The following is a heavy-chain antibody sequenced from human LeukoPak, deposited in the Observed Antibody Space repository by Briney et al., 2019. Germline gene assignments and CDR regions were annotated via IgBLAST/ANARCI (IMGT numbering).Heavy chain of an antibody. Sequence: GGSLRLSCAASGFTFSSYGMHWVRQAPGKGLEWVAVISYDGSNKYYADSVKGRFTISRDNSKNTLYLQMNSLRAEDTAAYYCAKIEAYEGAYDIWGQGTMVTVSS. CDR2: ISYDGSNK. CDR1: GFTFSSYG. J-gene: IGHJ3*02. D-gene: IGHD2-8*01. V-gene: IGHV3-30*18. CDR3: AKIEAYEGAYDI.